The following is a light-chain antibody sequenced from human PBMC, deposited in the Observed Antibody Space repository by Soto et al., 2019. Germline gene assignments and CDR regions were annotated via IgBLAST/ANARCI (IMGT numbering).Light chain of an antibody. CDR2: DAS. CDR3: QQYSSYFRP. J-gene: IGKJ1*01. V-gene: IGKV1-5*01. Sequence: IQMTQSPATLSASVGDRITITCRASQTITSWVAWFQQRPGKAPRLLIYDASSLQDGVPSRFSGNGSATEFALTISSLQRDDFATYYCQQYSSYFRPFGQGTKV. CDR1: QTITSW.